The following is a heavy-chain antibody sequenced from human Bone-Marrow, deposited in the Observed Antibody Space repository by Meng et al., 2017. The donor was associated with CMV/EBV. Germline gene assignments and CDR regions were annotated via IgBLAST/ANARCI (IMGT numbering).Heavy chain of an antibody. CDR1: GFRFNDYI. V-gene: IGHV3-21*01. D-gene: IGHD6-6*01. J-gene: IGHJ4*02. CDR3: ARGLEYSSSPDY. Sequence: GGSLRLSCAASGFRFNDYIMNWVRQAPGKGLEWVSSISSSSTYIYYADSVKGRFTISRDNAKNSLFLQMNSLRAEDTAVYYCARGLEYSSSPDYWGQGTLVTVSS. CDR2: ISSSSTYI.